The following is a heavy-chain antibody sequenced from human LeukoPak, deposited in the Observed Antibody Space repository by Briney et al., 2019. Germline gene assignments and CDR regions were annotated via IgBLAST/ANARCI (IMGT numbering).Heavy chain of an antibody. J-gene: IGHJ4*02. V-gene: IGHV3-23*01. CDR1: GFTFSSYG. CDR3: AKEIVVVVGAFDY. CDR2: ISGSGGST. Sequence: GGTLRLSCAASGFTFSSYGMSWVRQAPGKGLEWVSAISGSGGSTYYADSVKGRFTISRDNSKNTLYLQMNSLRAEDTAVYYCAKEIVVVVGAFDYWGQGTLVTVSS. D-gene: IGHD2-15*01.